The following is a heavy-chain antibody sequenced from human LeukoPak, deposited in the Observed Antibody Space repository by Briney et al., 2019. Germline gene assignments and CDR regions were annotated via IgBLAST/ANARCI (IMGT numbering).Heavy chain of an antibody. CDR2: ISFSGSPT. D-gene: IGHD3-22*01. CDR3: ARDRAYYYDSSGYYYFDH. V-gene: IGHV3-11*01. Sequence: GGSLRLSCAASGFTFSSYAMSWIRQAPGKGLGWVSYISFSGSPTQYADSVKGRFTISRDNAKNSLYLQMNSLRDEDTAVYYCARDRAYYYDSSGYYYFDHWGQGTLVTVSS. CDR1: GFTFSSYA. J-gene: IGHJ4*02.